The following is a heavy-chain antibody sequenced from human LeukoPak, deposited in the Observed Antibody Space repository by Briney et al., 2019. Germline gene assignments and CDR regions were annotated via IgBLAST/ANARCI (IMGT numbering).Heavy chain of an antibody. CDR3: ARAEGNAYGMDV. V-gene: IGHV1-2*02. D-gene: IGHD1-1*01. CDR2: INPNSGGT. CDR1: GYTFTGYY. J-gene: IGHJ6*02. Sequence: ASVQVSCKASGYTFTGYYMHWVRQAPGQGLEWMGWINPNSGGTNYAQKFQGRVTMTRDTSISTAYMELSRLRSDDTAVYYCARAEGNAYGMDVWGQGTTVTVSS.